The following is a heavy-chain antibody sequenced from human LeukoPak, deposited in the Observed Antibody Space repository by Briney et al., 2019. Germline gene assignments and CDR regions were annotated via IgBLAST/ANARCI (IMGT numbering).Heavy chain of an antibody. D-gene: IGHD6-19*01. Sequence: GGSLRLSCAASGFTFSSYWKHCVRHAPGEGLVYFSRINSEGKRTIYAYSVNGRFTNSRDNAKTTLYLQMDSLGAEDTAVYYCARGGSISSGWYVGDYWGQGTLVTVSS. CDR2: INSEGKRT. J-gene: IGHJ4*02. CDR1: GFTFSSYW. CDR3: ARGGSISSGWYVGDY. V-gene: IGHV3-74*01.